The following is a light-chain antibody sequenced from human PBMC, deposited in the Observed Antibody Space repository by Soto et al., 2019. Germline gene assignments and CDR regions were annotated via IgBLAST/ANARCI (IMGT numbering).Light chain of an antibody. V-gene: IGLV1-51*01. Sequence: QSVLTQPPSVSAAPGQKVTISCSGSSSNIGNNYVSWYQQLPGTAPKLLIYDNNKRPSGIPDRFSGSKSGTSATLGITGLQTGDEADYYCGTWDSSLSALVFGGGPQLTVL. CDR3: GTWDSSLSALV. J-gene: IGLJ2*01. CDR2: DNN. CDR1: SSNIGNNY.